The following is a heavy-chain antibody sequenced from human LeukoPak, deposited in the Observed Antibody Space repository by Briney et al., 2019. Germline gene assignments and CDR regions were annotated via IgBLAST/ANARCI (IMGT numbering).Heavy chain of an antibody. CDR1: AFTFSNYA. D-gene: IGHD2-15*01. Sequence: GGSLRLSCAASAFTFSNYAMSWVRQAPGKGLEWVSTISRGTATTYYADSVKGRFIISRDNAKKSLYLQMNSLRAEDTAVYHCAKDGEYCSGGSCSFFDYWGQGTLVTVSS. CDR3: AKDGEYCSGGSCSFFDY. J-gene: IGHJ4*02. V-gene: IGHV3-23*01. CDR2: ISRGTATT.